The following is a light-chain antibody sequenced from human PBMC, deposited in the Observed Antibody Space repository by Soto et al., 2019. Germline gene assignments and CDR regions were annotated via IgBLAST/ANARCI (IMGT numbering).Light chain of an antibody. CDR3: QQYNNWPPIT. Sequence: EIVMTQSPATLSVSPGESATLSCRASQTISSLLAWYQQKPGQAPRLIIYRASTRAAGLPDRFSGSGSGTEFTLTISSLQSEDFAVYYCQQYNNWPPITFGQGTRLEIK. CDR1: QTISSL. J-gene: IGKJ5*01. V-gene: IGKV3-15*01. CDR2: RAS.